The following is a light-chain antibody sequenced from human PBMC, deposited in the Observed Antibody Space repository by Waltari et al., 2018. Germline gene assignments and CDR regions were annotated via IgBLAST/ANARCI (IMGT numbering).Light chain of an antibody. CDR3: QQLHSYPRS. Sequence: DIQLTQSPSFLSASVGDRVTITCRASQDISSYLAWYQQKPGKAPKLLIYAASSLQIGVPPRFTVSGPGSEFALTLSSLQPEDIATDYCQQLHSYPRSFGQGTSVESK. V-gene: IGKV1-9*01. J-gene: IGKJ1*01. CDR1: QDISSY. CDR2: AAS.